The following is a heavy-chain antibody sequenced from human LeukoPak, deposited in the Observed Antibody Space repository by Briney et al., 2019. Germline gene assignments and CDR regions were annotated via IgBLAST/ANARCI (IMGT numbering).Heavy chain of an antibody. V-gene: IGHV4-39*01. CDR3: ASTPLRITIFGVVMKGFDY. CDR1: GGSISSSSYY. J-gene: IGHJ4*02. CDR2: IYYSGST. Sequence: PSETLSLTCTVSGGSISSSSYYWGWIRQPPGKGLERIGSIYYSGSTYYNPSLKSRVTISVDTSKNQFSLKLSSVTAADTAVYYCASTPLRITIFGVVMKGFDYWGQGTLVTVSS. D-gene: IGHD3-3*01.